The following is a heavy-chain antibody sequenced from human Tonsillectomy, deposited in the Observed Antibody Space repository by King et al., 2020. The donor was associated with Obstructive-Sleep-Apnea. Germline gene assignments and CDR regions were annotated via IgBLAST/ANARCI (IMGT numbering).Heavy chain of an antibody. Sequence: VQLVESGGCVVQPGRSLRLSCAASGFTFSSSSMYWVRQAPGKGLEWGAVIAYDGSDDYYATSGKGRLTMSKDNSMNTVYLQGNSLRAEDTAMYYCARGGGGSSSPLDYWGQGTLVTVSS. J-gene: IGHJ4*02. CDR2: IAYDGSDD. D-gene: IGHD1-26*01. CDR1: GFTFSSSS. CDR3: ARGGGGSSSPLDY. V-gene: IGHV3-30*04.